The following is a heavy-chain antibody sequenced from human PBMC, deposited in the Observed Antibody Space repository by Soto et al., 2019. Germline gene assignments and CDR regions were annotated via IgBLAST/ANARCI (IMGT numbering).Heavy chain of an antibody. Sequence: GESLKISCMGSGYKVSTWHNFTSYWIAWVRQMPGEGLEWMGIIYPGDSDTRYSPSFQGQVTISADKSISTAYLQWSSLKASDTAMYYCARPLLGYGSQYYFDYWGQGTLVTVSS. CDR2: IYPGDSDT. CDR3: ARPLLGYGSQYYFDY. J-gene: IGHJ4*02. V-gene: IGHV5-51*01. CDR1: GYKVSTWHNFTSYW. D-gene: IGHD3-10*01.